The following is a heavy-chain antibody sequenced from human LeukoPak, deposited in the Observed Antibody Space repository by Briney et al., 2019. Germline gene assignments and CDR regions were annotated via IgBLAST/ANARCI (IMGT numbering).Heavy chain of an antibody. Sequence: ASVKVSCKASGYTFTGYYMHWVRQAPGQGLERMGRINPNSGGTNYAQKFQGRVTMTRDTSISTAYMELSRLRSDDTAVYYCARLEYYYDSSGYFQPFDYGGQGPLVTVPS. V-gene: IGHV1-2*06. CDR3: ARLEYYYDSSGYFQPFDY. CDR1: GYTFTGYY. CDR2: INPNSGGT. J-gene: IGHJ4*02. D-gene: IGHD3-22*01.